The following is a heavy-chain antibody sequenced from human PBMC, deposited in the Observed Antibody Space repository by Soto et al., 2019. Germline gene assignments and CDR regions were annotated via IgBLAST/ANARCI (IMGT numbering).Heavy chain of an antibody. J-gene: IGHJ4*02. V-gene: IGHV4-59*01. D-gene: IGHD5-18*01. CDR3: ARTQVRGYSYGYGY. CDR2: IYYSGST. CDR1: GGSISSYY. Sequence: SETLSLTCTVSGGSISSYYWSWIRQPPGKGLEWIGYIYYSGSTNYNPSLKSRVTISVDTSKNQFSLKLSSATAADTAVYYCARTQVRGYSYGYGYWGQGTLVTVSS.